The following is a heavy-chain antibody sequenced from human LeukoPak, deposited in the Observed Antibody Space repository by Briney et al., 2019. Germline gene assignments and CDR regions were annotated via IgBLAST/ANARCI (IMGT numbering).Heavy chain of an antibody. CDR3: ATSSDTAMVFDY. CDR2: INSDGSST. J-gene: IGHJ4*02. CDR1: GFTFSTYW. V-gene: IGHV3-74*01. Sequence: AGSLTLSCAASGFTFSTYWMHWVRHAPGKGLVLVSRINSDGSSTSYADSVKGRSTISKDNAKNTLYLQMNSLRAEDTAVYYCATSSDTAMVFDYWGQGTLVTVSS. D-gene: IGHD5-18*01.